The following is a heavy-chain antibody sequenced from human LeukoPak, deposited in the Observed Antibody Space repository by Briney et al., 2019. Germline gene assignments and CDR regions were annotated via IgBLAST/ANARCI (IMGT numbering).Heavy chain of an antibody. V-gene: IGHV3-9*01. CDR1: GFTFEDYA. CDR2: ITRNSGII. CDR3: AKDILGTTSDAFDI. Sequence: GGSLRLSCAASGFTFEDYAMHWVRQVPGKGLEWVSGITRNSGIIAYADSVKGRFTISRDNANKSLYLHMNSLRPEDTAFYYCAKDILGTTSDAFDIWGQGAMVIVSS. J-gene: IGHJ3*02. D-gene: IGHD1-7*01.